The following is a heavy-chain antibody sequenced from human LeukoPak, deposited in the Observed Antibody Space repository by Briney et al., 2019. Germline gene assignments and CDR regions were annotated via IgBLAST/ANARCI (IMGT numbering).Heavy chain of an antibody. J-gene: IGHJ4*02. V-gene: IGHV3-23*01. CDR3: SGHGSNSY. CDR2: IRGGGDT. CDR1: GFTFTNNA. Sequence: PGGSLRLSCAASGFTFTNNALSWFRQAPGKGLEWVSDIRGGGDTYYAESVKGRFTISRDNSKNTLYPQMNSLRAEDTALYYASGHGSNSYWGQGTLVTVSS. D-gene: IGHD6-13*01.